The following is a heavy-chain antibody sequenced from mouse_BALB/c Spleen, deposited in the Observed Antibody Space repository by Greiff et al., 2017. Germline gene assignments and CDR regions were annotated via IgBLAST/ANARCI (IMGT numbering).Heavy chain of an antibody. CDR2: IWAGGST. V-gene: IGHV2-9*02. CDR1: GFSLTSYG. CDR3: ARDPYYGSSYYAMDY. Sequence: VQLVESGPGLVAPSQSLSITCTVSGFSLTSYGVHWVRQPPGKGLEWLGVIWAGGSTNYNSALMSRLSISKDNSKSQVFLKMNSLQTDDTAMYYCARDPYYGSSYYAMDYWGQGTSVTVSS. J-gene: IGHJ4*01. D-gene: IGHD1-1*01.